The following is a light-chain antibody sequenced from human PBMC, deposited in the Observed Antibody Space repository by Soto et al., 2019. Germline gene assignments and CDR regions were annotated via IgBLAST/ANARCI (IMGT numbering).Light chain of an antibody. J-gene: IGKJ2*01. V-gene: IGKV3-11*01. CDR1: QSVSSY. CDR3: QQRSSWPRT. Sequence: EIVLTQSPATLSLSPGERATLSCRVSQSVSSYLAWYQQKPGQTPRLLIYDASNRATGIPARFSGSGSGTDFTLTISSLEPEAFAVYYCQQRSSWPRTFGQGTKLEIK. CDR2: DAS.